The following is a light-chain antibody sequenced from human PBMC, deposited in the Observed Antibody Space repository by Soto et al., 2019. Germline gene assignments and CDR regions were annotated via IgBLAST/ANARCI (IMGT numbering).Light chain of an antibody. CDR1: QGISSA. V-gene: IGKV1-13*02. Sequence: AIQLTQSPSSLSASVGDSVTITCRASQGISSALAWYQQTPGRAPKLLIFDASTLESGVSSRFSGSRSGTDFTLTVSSLQPEDVAVYYCQQYYSPPRTFGQGTKVEIK. CDR3: QQYYSPPRT. CDR2: DAS. J-gene: IGKJ1*01.